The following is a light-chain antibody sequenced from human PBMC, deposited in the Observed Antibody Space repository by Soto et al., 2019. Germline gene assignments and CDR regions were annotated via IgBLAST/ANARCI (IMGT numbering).Light chain of an antibody. CDR2: GAS. CDR1: QSVSSN. CDR3: QQYNNWPRWT. V-gene: IGKV3-15*01. Sequence: EIVMTQSPATLSVSPGERATLSCRASQSVSSNLAWYQQKPGQAPRLLIYGASTRATGIPARFSGSGSWTEFSLTISSLPSEDFAVYYCQQYNNWPRWTFGQGNKVEIK. J-gene: IGKJ1*01.